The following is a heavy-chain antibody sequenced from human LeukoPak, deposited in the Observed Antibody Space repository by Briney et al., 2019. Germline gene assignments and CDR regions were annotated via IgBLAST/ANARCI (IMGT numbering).Heavy chain of an antibody. V-gene: IGHV1-69*13. CDR2: IIPIFGTA. CDR1: GGTFSSYA. CDR3: ARDERSADAFDI. J-gene: IGHJ3*02. D-gene: IGHD1-1*01. Sequence: SVKVSCKASGGTFSSYAISWVRQAPGQGLEWMGGIIPIFGTANYAQKFQGRVTITADESTSTAYMELSSLRSEDTAVYYCARDERSADAFDIWGQGTMVTVSS.